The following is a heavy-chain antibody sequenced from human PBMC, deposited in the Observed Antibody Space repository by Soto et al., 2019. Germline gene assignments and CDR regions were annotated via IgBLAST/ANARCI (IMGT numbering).Heavy chain of an antibody. CDR2: IYSGGST. J-gene: IGHJ4*02. CDR3: ARGSYGRTTDY. CDR1: GFTVSSNY. D-gene: IGHD1-26*01. Sequence: PGGSVRLSXAASGFTVSSNYMSWVRQAPGKGLEWVSVIYSGGSTYYADSVKGRFTISRDNSKNTLYLQMNSLRAEDTAVYYCARGSYGRTTDYWGQVTLVTVSS. V-gene: IGHV3-53*01.